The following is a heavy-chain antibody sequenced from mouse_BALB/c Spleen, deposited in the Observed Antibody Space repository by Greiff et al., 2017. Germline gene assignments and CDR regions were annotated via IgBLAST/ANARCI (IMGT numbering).Heavy chain of an antibody. J-gene: IGHJ4*01. D-gene: IGHD2-2*01. CDR2: ISYSGST. Sequence: EVQLQESGPSLVKPSQTLSLTCSVTGDSITSGYWNWIRKFPGNKLEYMGYISYSGSTYYNPSLKSRISITRDTSKNQYYLQLSSVTTEDTATYCCAREGYPLEAMDYWGQGTSVTVSS. CDR1: GDSITSGY. V-gene: IGHV3-8*02. CDR3: AREGYPLEAMDY.